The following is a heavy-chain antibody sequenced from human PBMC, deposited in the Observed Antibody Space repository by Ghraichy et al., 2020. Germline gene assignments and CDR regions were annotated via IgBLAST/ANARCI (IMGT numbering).Heavy chain of an antibody. CDR2: ISSSGSTI. Sequence: ISSSGSTIYYADSVKGRFTISRDNAKNSLYLQMNSLRAEDTAVYYCARDTTMVIGGDYYYYYGIDV. CDR3: ARDTTMVIGGDYYYYYGIDV. V-gene: IGHV3-48*03. D-gene: IGHD5-18*01. J-gene: IGHJ6*01.